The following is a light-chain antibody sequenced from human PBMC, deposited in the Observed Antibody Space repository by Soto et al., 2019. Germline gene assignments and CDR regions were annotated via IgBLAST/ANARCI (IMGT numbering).Light chain of an antibody. Sequence: IVLTQSPGTLSSSPGERVTLSCRASQSVSSSYVAWYQQKPGQAPRLLIYGASSRVTGIPDRFRGSGSGTDFTLTIARVEPEDFAVYYCQQYGNSPPWTFGQGTKVEIK. V-gene: IGKV3-20*01. CDR2: GAS. J-gene: IGKJ1*01. CDR3: QQYGNSPPWT. CDR1: QSVSSSY.